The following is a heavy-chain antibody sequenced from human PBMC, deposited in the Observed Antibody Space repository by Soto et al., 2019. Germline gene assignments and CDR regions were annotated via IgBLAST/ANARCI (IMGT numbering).Heavy chain of an antibody. V-gene: IGHV3-48*02. Sequence: LRLSCAASGFTFSSYSMNWVRQAPGKGLEWVSYISSSSSTIYYADSVKGRFTISRDNAKNSLYLQMNSLRDEDTAVYYCAREKGLVTGDAFDIWGQGTMVTVSS. CDR3: AREKGLVTGDAFDI. CDR2: ISSSSSTI. CDR1: GFTFSSYS. J-gene: IGHJ3*02. D-gene: IGHD5-18*01.